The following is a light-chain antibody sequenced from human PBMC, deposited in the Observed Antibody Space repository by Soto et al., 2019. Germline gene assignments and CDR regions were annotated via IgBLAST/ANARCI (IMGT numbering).Light chain of an antibody. V-gene: IGLV1-44*01. J-gene: IGLJ1*01. CDR2: SNN. CDR1: SSNIGTNT. Sequence: QSVLTQPPSASGTPGQRVTISCSGSSSNIGTNTVDWYQHLPGTAPKFLIYSNNQRPSGVPDRFTGSKSGTSASLAISGLQSEDEADYYCAGGDGSLNGYVFGTGTKLTVL. CDR3: AGGDGSLNGYV.